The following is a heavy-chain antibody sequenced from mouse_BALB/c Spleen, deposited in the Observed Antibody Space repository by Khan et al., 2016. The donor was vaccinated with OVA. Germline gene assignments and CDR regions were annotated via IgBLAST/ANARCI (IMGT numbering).Heavy chain of an antibody. V-gene: IGHV5-12-2*01. D-gene: IGHD2-3*01. CDR2: ISYGGGYT. Sequence: EVELVESGGGLVQPGGSLKLSCAASGFTFSSYTMSWVRQTPEKRLEWVAFISYGGGYTYYPDTLKGRFTISRDNANNTLYLQMRSLKSEDTAMYCGTKRATREYDGVFDYWGQGTLVTVSA. J-gene: IGHJ3*01. CDR1: GFTFSSYT. CDR3: TKRATREYDGVFDY.